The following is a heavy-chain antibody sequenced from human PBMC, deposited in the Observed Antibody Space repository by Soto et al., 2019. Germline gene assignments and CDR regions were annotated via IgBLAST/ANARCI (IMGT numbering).Heavy chain of an antibody. CDR1: GFTFRSYG. CDR2: ISYDGSNK. V-gene: IGHV3-30*18. Sequence: QVQLVESGGGVVQPGRSLRLSCAASGFTFRSYGMHWVRQAPGKGLEWVAVISYDGSNKFYADSVKGRFTISRDNSKNTLYLQVNSLRVEDTAMYYCAKDYGSCWTMGDFWGQGTLGTVSS. CDR3: AKDYGSCWTMGDF. J-gene: IGHJ4*02. D-gene: IGHD6-19*01.